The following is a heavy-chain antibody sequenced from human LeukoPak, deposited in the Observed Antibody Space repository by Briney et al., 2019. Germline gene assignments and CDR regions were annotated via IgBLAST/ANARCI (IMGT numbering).Heavy chain of an antibody. V-gene: IGHV1-2*02. CDR2: INPNSGGT. CDR3: ARGETNPWSGDPFDY. D-gene: IGHD3-10*01. CDR1: GYTFTGYY. Sequence: ASVKVSCKASGYTFTGYYMHWVRQAPGQGLEWMGWINPNSGGTNYAQKFQGRVTMTRDTSISTAYMELSRLRSDDTAVYYCARGETNPWSGDPFDYWGQGTLVTVSS. J-gene: IGHJ4*02.